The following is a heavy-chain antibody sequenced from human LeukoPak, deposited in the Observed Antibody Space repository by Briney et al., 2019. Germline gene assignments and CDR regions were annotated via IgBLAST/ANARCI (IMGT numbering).Heavy chain of an antibody. D-gene: IGHD7-27*01. CDR2: IDPKSGDT. Sequence: ASVKVSCKASGYTLTKNHLYWVRQAPGQGLEWMGWIDPKSGDTNFAQNFQGRLTMTRDTSINTAYMELTRLTSDDTTVYYCARELGINAFDVWGQGTMVTVSS. V-gene: IGHV1-2*02. J-gene: IGHJ3*01. CDR3: ARELGINAFDV. CDR1: GYTLTKNH.